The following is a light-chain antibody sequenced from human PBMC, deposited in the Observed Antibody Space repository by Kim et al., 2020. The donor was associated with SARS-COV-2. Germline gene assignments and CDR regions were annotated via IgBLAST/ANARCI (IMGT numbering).Light chain of an antibody. Sequence: PGKTARITCGEHNIGSKSVHWYQQKPGQAHVLVIFYDSDRPSGIPERFSGSNSGNTATLTISRVEAGDEADYYCQVWDSSSDHVVFGGGTQLTVL. J-gene: IGLJ2*01. CDR1: NIGSKS. V-gene: IGLV3-21*04. CDR3: QVWDSSSDHVV. CDR2: YDS.